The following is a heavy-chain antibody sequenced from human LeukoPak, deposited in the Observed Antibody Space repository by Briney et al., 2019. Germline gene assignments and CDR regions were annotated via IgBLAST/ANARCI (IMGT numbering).Heavy chain of an antibody. J-gene: IGHJ4*02. CDR3: ARVLGYDSSGYKLPRHFWDY. Sequence: SQTLSLTCTVSGGSISSGSYYWSWIRQPPGNGLEWIGYIYYTGSTNYNPSLKSRVTISVDTSKNHFSLKLSSVTAADTAVYYCARVLGYDSSGYKLPRHFWDYWGQGTLVTVSS. V-gene: IGHV4-61*03. D-gene: IGHD3-22*01. CDR2: IYYTGST. CDR1: GGSISSGSYY.